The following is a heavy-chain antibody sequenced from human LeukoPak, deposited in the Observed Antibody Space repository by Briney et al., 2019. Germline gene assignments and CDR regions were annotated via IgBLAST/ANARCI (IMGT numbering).Heavy chain of an antibody. Sequence: PETLSLTCTVSGGSISSYYWSWIRQPPGKGLEWIGYIYYSGSTNYNPSLKSRVTISVDTSKNQFSLKLSSVTAADTAVYYCATSSIAVAGTTYYFDYWGRGTLVTVSS. CDR2: IYYSGST. D-gene: IGHD6-19*01. CDR1: GGSISSYY. J-gene: IGHJ4*02. CDR3: ATSSIAVAGTTYYFDY. V-gene: IGHV4-59*01.